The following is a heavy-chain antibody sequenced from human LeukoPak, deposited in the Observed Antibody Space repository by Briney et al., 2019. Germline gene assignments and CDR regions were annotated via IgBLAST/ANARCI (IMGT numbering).Heavy chain of an antibody. CDR3: ARVDFWSCYTHYYYYGMDV. CDR2: IIPILGIA. D-gene: IGHD3-3*01. CDR1: GGTFSSYA. Sequence: SVKVSCKASGGTFSSYAISWVRQAPGQGLEWMGRIIPILGIANYAQKFQGRVTITADKSTSTAYMELSSLRSEDTAVYYCARVDFWSCYTHYYYYGMDVWGQGTTVTVSS. J-gene: IGHJ6*02. V-gene: IGHV1-69*04.